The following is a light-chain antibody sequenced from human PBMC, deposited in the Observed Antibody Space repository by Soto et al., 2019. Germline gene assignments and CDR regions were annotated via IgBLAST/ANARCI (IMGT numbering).Light chain of an antibody. CDR2: GAS. CDR3: QKYNSALLT. Sequence: DIQMTQSPSSLSASVGARVTITCRASQGIYTYLAWYQQKPGRIPKLLIYGASTLQSGVPSRFRGSGSGTDFTLTISSLQPEDVAIYYCQKYNSALLTFGGGTKVEIK. V-gene: IGKV1-27*01. CDR1: QGIYTY. J-gene: IGKJ4*01.